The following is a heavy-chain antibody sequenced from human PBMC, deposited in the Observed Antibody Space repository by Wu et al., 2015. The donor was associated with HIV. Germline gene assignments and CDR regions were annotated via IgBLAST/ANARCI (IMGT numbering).Heavy chain of an antibody. Sequence: QVQLMQSGAEVKKPGASVKVSCKASGYTFTSYYMHWVRQAPGQGLEWMGIINPSGGSTHYAQEFQGRVTMTRDTSISTAYMILSGLTSEDTAVYYCARTRNYYFGMDVWGQGTTVTVSS. CDR3: ARTRNYYFGMDV. CDR1: GYTFTSYY. J-gene: IGHJ6*02. D-gene: IGHD1-14*01. CDR2: INPSGGST. V-gene: IGHV1-46*01.